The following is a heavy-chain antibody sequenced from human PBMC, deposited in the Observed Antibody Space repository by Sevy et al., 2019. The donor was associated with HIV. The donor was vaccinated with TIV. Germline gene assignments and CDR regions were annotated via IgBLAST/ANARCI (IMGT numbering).Heavy chain of an antibody. CDR3: AKGGSTSGYYLNYFAY. V-gene: IGHV3-23*01. CDR2: VSGGGDST. D-gene: IGHD3-22*01. Sequence: GGSLRLSCAASGFTFNNYAMTWVRQAPGKGLEWVSAVSGGGDSTYYAGSVNGRFTISRDNSKNTLYLQMNSLRAEDTAAYYCAKGGSTSGYYLNYFAYWGQGTLVTVSS. CDR1: GFTFNNYA. J-gene: IGHJ4*02.